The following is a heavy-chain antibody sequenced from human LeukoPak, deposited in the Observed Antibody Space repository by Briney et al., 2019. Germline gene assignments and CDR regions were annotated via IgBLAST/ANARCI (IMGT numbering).Heavy chain of an antibody. J-gene: IGHJ4*02. CDR2: IYPGDSDT. D-gene: IGHD5-24*01. V-gene: IGHV5-51*01. Sequence: GESLKISCKGSGYSFTSYWIGWVRQMPGKGLEWMGIIYPGDSDTRYSPSFQGQVTISADKSISTAYLQWSSLKASDTAMYYCARHFRPREMATPFDYWGQGTLVTVSS. CDR1: GYSFTSYW. CDR3: ARHFRPREMATPFDY.